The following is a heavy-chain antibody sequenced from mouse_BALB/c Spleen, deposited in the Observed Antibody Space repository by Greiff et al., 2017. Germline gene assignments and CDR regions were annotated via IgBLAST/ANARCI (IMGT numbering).Heavy chain of an antibody. V-gene: IGHV3-2*02. CDR1: GYSITSDYA. D-gene: IGHD1-2*01. CDR3: ARDYGYDAMDY. J-gene: IGHJ4*01. Sequence: DVQLQESGPGLVKPSQSLSLTCTVTGYSITSDYAWNWIRQFPGNKLEWMGYISYSGSTSYNPSLKSRISITRDTSKNQFFLQLNSVTTEDTATYYCARDYGYDAMDYWGQGTSVTVSS. CDR2: ISYSGST.